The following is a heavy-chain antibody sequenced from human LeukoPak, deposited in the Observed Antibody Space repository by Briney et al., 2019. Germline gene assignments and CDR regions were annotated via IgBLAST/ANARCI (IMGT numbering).Heavy chain of an antibody. J-gene: IGHJ4*02. Sequence: GGSLRLSCAASGFTFSSYSMNWVRQAPGKGLEWVSSISSSSSYIYYADSVKGRFTISRDNAKNSLYLQMSSLRAEDTAVYYCARGPSGANTLWMDYWGQGTLVTVSS. CDR2: ISSSSSYI. D-gene: IGHD3-16*01. CDR1: GFTFSSYS. CDR3: ARGPSGANTLWMDY. V-gene: IGHV3-21*01.